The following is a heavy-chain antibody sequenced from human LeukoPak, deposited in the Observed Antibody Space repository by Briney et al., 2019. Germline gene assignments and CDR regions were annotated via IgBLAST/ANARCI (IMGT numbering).Heavy chain of an antibody. D-gene: IGHD6-19*01. CDR2: ISWNSGSI. V-gene: IGHV3-9*01. CDR1: GFTFDDYA. CDR3: ARGLQWLVKYYFDY. Sequence: GRSLRLSCAASGFTFDDYAMPWVRQAPGKGLEWVSGISWNSGSIGYADSVKGRFTISRDNAKNSLYLQMNSLRAEDTAVYYCARGLQWLVKYYFDYWGQGTLVTVSS. J-gene: IGHJ4*02.